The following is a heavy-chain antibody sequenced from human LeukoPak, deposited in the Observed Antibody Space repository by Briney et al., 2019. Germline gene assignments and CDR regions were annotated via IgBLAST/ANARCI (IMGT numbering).Heavy chain of an antibody. J-gene: IGHJ4*02. CDR3: ARAGPTFL. V-gene: IGHV1-69*04. CDR2: IIPILGIA. CDR1: GGTFSSYA. Sequence: SVTVSCKASGGTFSSYAISWVRQAPGQGLEWMGRIIPILGIANYAQKFQGRVTITADKSTSTAYMELSSLRSEDTAVYYCARAGPTFLWGQGTLVTVSS.